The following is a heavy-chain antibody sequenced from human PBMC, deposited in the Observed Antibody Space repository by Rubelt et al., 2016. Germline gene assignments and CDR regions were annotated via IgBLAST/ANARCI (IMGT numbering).Heavy chain of an antibody. CDR2: ISAYNGNT. CDR3: ARSGYCSGGSCYNYYFDY. Sequence: TFTSYGITWVRQAPGQGLEWMGWISAYNGNTNYAQKLQGRVTMTTDTSTSTAYMELRSLRSDDTAVYYCARSGYCSGGSCYNYYFDYWGQGTLVTVSS. CDR1: TFTSYG. J-gene: IGHJ4*02. D-gene: IGHD2-15*01. V-gene: IGHV1-18*01.